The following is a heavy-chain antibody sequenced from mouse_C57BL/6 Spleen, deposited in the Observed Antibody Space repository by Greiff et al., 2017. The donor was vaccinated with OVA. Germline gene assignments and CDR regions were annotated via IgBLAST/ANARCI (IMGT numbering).Heavy chain of an antibody. Sequence: VQLQQSGAELVKPGASVKLSCTASGFNIKDYYMHWVKQRTEQGLEWIGRIDPEDGETKNAPKFQGKATITADTSSNTAYLQLSSLTSEDTAVYYCAGDGNPYAMDYWGQGTSVTVSS. CDR2: IDPEDGET. D-gene: IGHD2-1*01. CDR3: AGDGNPYAMDY. CDR1: GFNIKDYY. V-gene: IGHV14-2*01. J-gene: IGHJ4*01.